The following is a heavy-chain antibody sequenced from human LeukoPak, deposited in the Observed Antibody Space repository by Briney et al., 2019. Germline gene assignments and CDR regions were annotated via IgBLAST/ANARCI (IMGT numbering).Heavy chain of an antibody. CDR3: ARVHPSGYCSSTSCYGSFDY. CDR2: ISYDGSNK. Sequence: GGSLRLSCAASGFTFSNYAMHWVRQAPGRGLEWVAVISYDGSNKYYTDSVKGRFTISRDNSKNTLYLQMNSLRAEDTAVYYCARVHPSGYCSSTSCYGSFDYWGQGTLVTVSS. V-gene: IGHV3-30-3*01. J-gene: IGHJ4*02. D-gene: IGHD2-2*01. CDR1: GFTFSNYA.